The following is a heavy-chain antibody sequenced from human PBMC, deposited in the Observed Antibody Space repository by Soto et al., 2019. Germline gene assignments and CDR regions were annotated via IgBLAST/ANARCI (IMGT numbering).Heavy chain of an antibody. V-gene: IGHV3-23*01. Sequence: GGSVRLSCAASGFTFSSYAMSWVRQAPGKGLEWVSAISGSGGSTYYADSVKGRFTISRDNSKNTLYLQMNSLRAEDTAVYYCAKLGHIVLMVYLFDYWGQGTLVTVSS. CDR3: AKLGHIVLMVYLFDY. CDR1: GFTFSSYA. J-gene: IGHJ4*02. CDR2: ISGSGGST. D-gene: IGHD2-8*01.